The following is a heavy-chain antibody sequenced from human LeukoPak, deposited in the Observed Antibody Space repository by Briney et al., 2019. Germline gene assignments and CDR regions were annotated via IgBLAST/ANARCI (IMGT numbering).Heavy chain of an antibody. CDR1: GGSISSGDYY. Sequence: PSQTLSLTCTVSGGSISSGDYYWSWIRQPPGKGLEWIGYIYYSGSTYYNPSLKSRVTISVDTSKNQFSLKLSSVTAADTAVYYCARDSRLHYYGMGVWGQGTTVTVSS. V-gene: IGHV4-30-4*01. CDR3: ARDSRLHYYGMGV. J-gene: IGHJ6*02. CDR2: IYYSGST.